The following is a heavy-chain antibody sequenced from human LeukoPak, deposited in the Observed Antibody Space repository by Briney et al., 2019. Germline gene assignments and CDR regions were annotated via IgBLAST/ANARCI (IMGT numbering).Heavy chain of an antibody. J-gene: IGHJ4*02. CDR1: GYTFTGYY. CDR3: ARDHYDSSGYYSDQNFDY. D-gene: IGHD3-22*01. CDR2: INPNSGGT. Sequence: ASVKVSCKASGYTFTGYYMHWVRQAPGQGLEWMGWINPNSGGTNYAQKFQGRVTMTRDTSISTAYMELSRLRSDDTAVYYCARDHYDSSGYYSDQNFDYWGQGTLVTVSS. V-gene: IGHV1-2*02.